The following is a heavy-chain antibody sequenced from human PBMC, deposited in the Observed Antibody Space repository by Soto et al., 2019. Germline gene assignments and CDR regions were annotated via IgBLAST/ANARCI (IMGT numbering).Heavy chain of an antibody. J-gene: IGHJ6*03. V-gene: IGHV1-8*02. CDR2: INANSGNT. Sequence: ASVKVSCKASGYTFTSYAMHWVRQAPGQRLEWMGWINANSGNTGYAQKFQGRVTMTRNTSISTAYMELSSLRSEDTAVYYCARGPGYCSSTSCLRSYYYYYYMDVWGKGTTVTVSS. CDR1: GYTFTSYA. D-gene: IGHD2-2*01. CDR3: ARGPGYCSSTSCLRSYYYYYYMDV.